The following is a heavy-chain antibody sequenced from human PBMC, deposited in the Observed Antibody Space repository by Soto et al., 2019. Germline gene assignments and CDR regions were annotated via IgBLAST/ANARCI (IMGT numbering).Heavy chain of an antibody. D-gene: IGHD6-19*01. J-gene: IGHJ4*02. V-gene: IGHV5-51*01. CDR3: ARLYSSGWWAN. Sequence: GESLTISCTSAGYSFTHYWIAWVRQLPGKGLEWMGIIYPGDSDTRYSPSFQGQVTISADKSISTAYLQWSSLKASDTAMYYCARLYSSGWWANWGQGTLVTVSS. CDR1: GYSFTHYW. CDR2: IYPGDSDT.